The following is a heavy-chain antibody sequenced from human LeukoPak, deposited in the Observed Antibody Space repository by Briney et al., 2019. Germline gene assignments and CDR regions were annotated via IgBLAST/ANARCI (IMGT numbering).Heavy chain of an antibody. V-gene: IGHV1-18*01. CDR2: ISPYNGDT. J-gene: IGHJ4*02. Sequence: GASVKVSCKPSGYTFTNYNLAWVRQAPGEGLVWMGWISPYNGDTNYAPKFQGRVTLTTDTSTSTGYMELRNLRSDDTAVYYCAREAADHLDYWGQGTLVTVSS. CDR3: AREAADHLDY. CDR1: GYTFTNYN.